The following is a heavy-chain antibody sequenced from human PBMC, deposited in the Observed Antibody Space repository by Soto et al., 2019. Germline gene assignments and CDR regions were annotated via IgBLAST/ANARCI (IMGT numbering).Heavy chain of an antibody. V-gene: IGHV1-18*01. J-gene: IGHJ6*02. CDR2: ISPYNGNT. CDR3: ARYCAGNACYSRHYYAMDV. Sequence: QVQLVQSAGEVKKPGASAIVSCQASGYTFRNYIIAWLRQAPGQGLEWMGWISPYNGNTNYARQFRGRGTLTTDTSTSEAYLELRKLGSDEAATYYCARYCAGNACYSRHYYAMDVWGQGTTVSVSS. D-gene: IGHD2-21*02. CDR1: GYTFRNYI.